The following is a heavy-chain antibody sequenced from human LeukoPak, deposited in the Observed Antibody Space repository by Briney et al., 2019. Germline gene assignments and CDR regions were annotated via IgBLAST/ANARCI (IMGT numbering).Heavy chain of an antibody. D-gene: IGHD3-10*01. Sequence: GGSLRLSCAASGFTFSDYYMNWIRQAPGKGLEWVSYISSSGSTVYYADSVKGRFTISRDNAKNSLYLQMNSLRAEDTAVYYCARASITMARGELVFYFDYWGQGTLVTVSS. CDR2: ISSSGSTV. J-gene: IGHJ4*02. V-gene: IGHV3-11*04. CDR3: ARASITMARGELVFYFDY. CDR1: GFTFSDYY.